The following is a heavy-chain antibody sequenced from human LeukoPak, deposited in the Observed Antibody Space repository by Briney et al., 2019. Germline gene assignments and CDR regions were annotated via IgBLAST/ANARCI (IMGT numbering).Heavy chain of an antibody. CDR1: GGSFSGYY. CDR3: ARGSPHRGTNY. Sequence: PSETLSLTCAVYGGSFSGYYWSWIRQPPGKGLEWIGEINHSGSTNYNPSLKSRVTISVDTSKTQFSLKLSSVTAADTAVYYCARGSPHRGTNYWGQGTLVTVSS. CDR2: INHSGST. D-gene: IGHD1-14*01. J-gene: IGHJ4*02. V-gene: IGHV4-34*01.